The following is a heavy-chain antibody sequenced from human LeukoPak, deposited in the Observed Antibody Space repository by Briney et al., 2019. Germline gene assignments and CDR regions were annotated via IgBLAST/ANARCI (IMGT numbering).Heavy chain of an antibody. CDR2: INAGNGNT. Sequence: GASVKVSCKASGYTFTSYAMHWVRQAPGQRLEWMGWINAGNGNTKYSQKFQGRVTITRDTSASTAYMELSSLRSEDTAVYYCARETSGSFPGGSYYFDYWGQGSLVTVSS. CDR3: ARETSGSFPGGSYYFDY. D-gene: IGHD1-26*01. J-gene: IGHJ4*02. V-gene: IGHV1-3*01. CDR1: GYTFTSYA.